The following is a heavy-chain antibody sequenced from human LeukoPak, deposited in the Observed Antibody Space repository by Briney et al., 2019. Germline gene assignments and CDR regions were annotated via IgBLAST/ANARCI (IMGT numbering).Heavy chain of an antibody. CDR3: ARGTVTMVDY. D-gene: IGHD3-10*01. CDR1: GFTVSSNY. Sequence: GGSLRLSCAASGFTVSSNYMSWVRQAPGKGLEWVSVIYSGGSTYYADSVKGRFTISRDNSKNTLFLQMNSLRAGDTAVYYCARGTVTMVDYWGQGTLVAVSS. J-gene: IGHJ4*02. CDR2: IYSGGST. V-gene: IGHV3-66*01.